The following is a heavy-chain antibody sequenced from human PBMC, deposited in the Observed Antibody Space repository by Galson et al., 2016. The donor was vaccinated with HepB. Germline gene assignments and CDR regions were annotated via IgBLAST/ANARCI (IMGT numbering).Heavy chain of an antibody. CDR3: ARDVSPTAATYYVAFDI. CDR2: IRRDGSPQ. Sequence: SLRLSCAASGFTFSNYWMTWVRQAPGKGLEWVANIRRDGSPQHYVDSVKGRFTISRDNAKNSLYLEMNSLRADDTAVYYCARDVSPTAATYYVAFDIWGQGTMVTVSS. J-gene: IGHJ3*02. V-gene: IGHV3-7*03. D-gene: IGHD2/OR15-2a*01. CDR1: GFTFSNYW.